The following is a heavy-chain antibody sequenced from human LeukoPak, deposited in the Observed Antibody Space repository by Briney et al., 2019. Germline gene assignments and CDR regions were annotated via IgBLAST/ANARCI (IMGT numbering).Heavy chain of an antibody. CDR2: IKQDGSEK. J-gene: IGHJ6*03. Sequence: GGSLRLSCVASGFTFSSYWMSWVRQAPGKGLEWVANIKQDGSEKYYVDSVKGRFTISRDNAKNSLYLQMNSLRAEDTAVYYCARVAYDYVWGSYRYTNYYYYYMDVWGKGTTVTVSS. CDR1: GFTFSSYW. V-gene: IGHV3-7*01. D-gene: IGHD3-16*02. CDR3: ARVAYDYVWGSYRYTNYYYYYMDV.